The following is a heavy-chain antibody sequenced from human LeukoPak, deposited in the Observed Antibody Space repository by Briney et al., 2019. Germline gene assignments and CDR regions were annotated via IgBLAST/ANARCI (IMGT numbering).Heavy chain of an antibody. CDR3: ARDSTHCSSTSCYRYWYFDL. CDR2: ISSSSSYI. D-gene: IGHD2-2*01. CDR1: GFTFSSYS. Sequence: GGSLRLSCAASGFTFSSYSMNWVRQAPGGGLEWVSSISSSSSYIYYADSVKGRFTISRDNAKNSLYLQMNSMRDEDTAVYYCARDSTHCSSTSCYRYWYFDLWGRGTLVTVSS. V-gene: IGHV3-21*01. J-gene: IGHJ2*01.